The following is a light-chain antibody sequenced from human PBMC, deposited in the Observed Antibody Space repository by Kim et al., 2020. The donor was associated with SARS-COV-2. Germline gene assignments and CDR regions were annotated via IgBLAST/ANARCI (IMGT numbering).Light chain of an antibody. CDR1: SLRSYY. CDR3: NSRDSSDPVV. V-gene: IGLV3-19*01. Sequence: SSELTQDPAVSVALGQTVRITCQGDSLRSYYASWYQQKPGQAPILVIYGKNNRPSGIPDRFSGSSSGNTASLTITGTRAEDEADYYCNSRDSSDPVVFGGGTQLTVL. CDR2: GKN. J-gene: IGLJ2*01.